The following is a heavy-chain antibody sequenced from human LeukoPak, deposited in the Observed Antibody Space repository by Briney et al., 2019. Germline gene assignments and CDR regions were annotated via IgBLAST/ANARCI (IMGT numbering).Heavy chain of an antibody. CDR3: ARGGRYTSDWYYFDY. V-gene: IGHV3-33*01. J-gene: IGHJ4*02. Sequence: PGGSLRLSCATSGFTFSSYGMHWVRQAPGKGLEWVGVIWYDGSNKDYADSVKGRFSIYRDNSRNTLSLLMNSPRAEDTAVYFCARGGRYTSDWYYFDYWGQGTLVTVSS. D-gene: IGHD3-9*01. CDR1: GFTFSSYG. CDR2: IWYDGSNK.